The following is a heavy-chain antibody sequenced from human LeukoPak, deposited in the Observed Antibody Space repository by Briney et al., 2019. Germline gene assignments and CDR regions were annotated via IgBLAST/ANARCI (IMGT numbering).Heavy chain of an antibody. D-gene: IGHD6-6*01. CDR1: GFTFSSYS. CDR3: ARVLRSIAALWWFDP. J-gene: IGHJ5*02. V-gene: IGHV3-48*02. Sequence: GGSLRLSCAASGFTFSSYSMNWVRQAPGKGLEWVSYISSSSSTIYYADSVKGRFTISRDNAKNSLYLQMNSLRDEDTAVYYCARVLRSIAALWWFDPWGQGTLVTVSS. CDR2: ISSSSSTI.